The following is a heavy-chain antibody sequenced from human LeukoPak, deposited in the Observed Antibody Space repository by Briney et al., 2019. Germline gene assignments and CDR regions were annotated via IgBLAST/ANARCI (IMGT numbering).Heavy chain of an antibody. J-gene: IGHJ3*02. Sequence: PSETLSLTCAVYGGSFSGYYWSWIRQPPGKGLEWIGEINHSGSTNYNPSLKSRVTISVDTSKNQSSLKLSSVTAADTAVYYCARGAHAFDIWGQGTMVTVSS. CDR2: INHSGST. CDR1: GGSFSGYY. CDR3: ARGAHAFDI. V-gene: IGHV4-34*01.